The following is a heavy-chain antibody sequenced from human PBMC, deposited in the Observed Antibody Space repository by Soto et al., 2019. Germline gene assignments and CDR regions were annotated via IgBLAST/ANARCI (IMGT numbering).Heavy chain of an antibody. V-gene: IGHV3-33*01. CDR2: IWYDGSNK. CDR3: ARGGGTYDYVWGSTGPWYGMDV. CDR1: GFTFSSYG. J-gene: IGHJ6*02. Sequence: PGGSLRLSCAASGFTFSSYGMHWVRQAPGKGLEWVAVIWYDGSNKYYADSVKGRFTISRDNSKNTLYLQMNSLRAEDTAVYYCARGGGTYDYVWGSTGPWYGMDVWGQGTTVTVSS. D-gene: IGHD3-16*01.